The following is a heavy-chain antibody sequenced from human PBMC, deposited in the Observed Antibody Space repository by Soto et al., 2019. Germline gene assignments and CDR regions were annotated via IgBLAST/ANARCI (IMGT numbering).Heavy chain of an antibody. CDR1: GFTFTNAW. D-gene: IGHD5-12*01. CDR2: IKSKSDGGTT. CDR3: TTGVSAYDAGAFDI. J-gene: IGHJ3*02. V-gene: IGHV3-15*07. Sequence: GGSLRLSCAASGFTFTNAWMNWVRQAPGKGLEWVGRIKSKSDGGTTDYAAPVKGRFTISRDDSKNTLYVQINSLKTEDTAVYYCTTGVSAYDAGAFDIWGQGTMVTVSS.